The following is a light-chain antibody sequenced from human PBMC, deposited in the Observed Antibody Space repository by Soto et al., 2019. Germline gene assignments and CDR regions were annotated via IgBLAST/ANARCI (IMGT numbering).Light chain of an antibody. J-gene: IGKJ1*01. CDR3: LRGYVAPYK. CDR2: SAS. CDR1: QDINVY. V-gene: IGKV1-39*01. Sequence: DIEMTQSPSSVSASVGETVTITCRASQDINVYLNWYQQKPGEVPTLLIYSASSLHSGVPSRFTGRGSETEFSLTIRTLQPEDFAPYYCLRGYVAPYKFGQGTKV.